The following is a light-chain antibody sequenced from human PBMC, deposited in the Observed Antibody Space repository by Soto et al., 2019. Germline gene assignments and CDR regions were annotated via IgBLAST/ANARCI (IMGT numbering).Light chain of an antibody. CDR2: GAS. CDR3: QQTYTTPHT. V-gene: IGKV1-39*01. Sequence: DIQMTQSPSSLSASVGDRATITCRASQNIGSDLIWYQQKPGRAPKLLIFGASTLQSGVPSRISGSRSGTDFTLTITSLQPDDFATYYCQQTYTTPHTFGQGTKLEIK. J-gene: IGKJ2*01. CDR1: QNIGSD.